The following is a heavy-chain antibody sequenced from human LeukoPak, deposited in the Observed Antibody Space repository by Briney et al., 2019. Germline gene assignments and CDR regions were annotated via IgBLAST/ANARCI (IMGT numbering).Heavy chain of an antibody. D-gene: IGHD3-22*01. Sequence: GGSLRLSCEASGFTFSRYWMHWVRHAPGKGLVWVSRINSDGSRTTYADSVKGRFTISRDNAKNSLYLQMNSLRAEDTAVYYCAGSTESGYYYDSSGYNDYWGQGTLVTVSS. V-gene: IGHV3-74*01. CDR2: INSDGSRT. CDR3: AGSTESGYYYDSSGYNDY. J-gene: IGHJ4*02. CDR1: GFTFSRYW.